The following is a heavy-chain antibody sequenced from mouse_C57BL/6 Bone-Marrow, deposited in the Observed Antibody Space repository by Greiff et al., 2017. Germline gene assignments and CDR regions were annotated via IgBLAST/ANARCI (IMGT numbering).Heavy chain of an antibody. CDR2: ISSGSSTI. Sequence: DVKLVESGGGLVKPGGSLKLSCAASGFTFSDYGMHWVRQAPEKGLEWVAYISSGSSTIYYADTVKGRFTISRDNAKNTLFLQMTSLRSEDTAMYYCARYYGSSYHWYFDVWGTGTTVTVSS. D-gene: IGHD1-1*01. J-gene: IGHJ1*03. CDR1: GFTFSDYG. CDR3: ARYYGSSYHWYFDV. V-gene: IGHV5-17*01.